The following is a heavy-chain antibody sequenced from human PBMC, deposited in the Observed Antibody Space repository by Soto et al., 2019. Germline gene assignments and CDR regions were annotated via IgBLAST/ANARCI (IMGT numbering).Heavy chain of an antibody. CDR2: IYYSGST. Sequence: PSETLSLTCTVSVGSISSYYWSWIRQSPGKGLEWIGYIYYSGSTNYNPSLKSRVTISVDTSKNQFSLKLTSVTAADTAVYYCARGYSGSSFDYWGLGTLVTVSS. D-gene: IGHD1-26*01. CDR3: ARGYSGSSFDY. CDR1: VGSISSYY. V-gene: IGHV4-59*01. J-gene: IGHJ4*02.